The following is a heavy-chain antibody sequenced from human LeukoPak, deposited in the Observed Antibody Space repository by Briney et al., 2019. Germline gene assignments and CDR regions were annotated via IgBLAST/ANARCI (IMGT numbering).Heavy chain of an antibody. J-gene: IGHJ4*02. V-gene: IGHV3-13*04. Sequence: TGGSLRLSCAASGFTFSSYDMHWVRQATGKGLEWVSATGTAGDTYYPGSVKGRFTISRENARHSLYLQMNSLRAGDTAVYYCARGQPGSHRVFDYWGQGTLVTVSS. CDR1: GFTFSSYD. D-gene: IGHD3-10*01. CDR3: ARGQPGSHRVFDY. CDR2: TGTAGDT.